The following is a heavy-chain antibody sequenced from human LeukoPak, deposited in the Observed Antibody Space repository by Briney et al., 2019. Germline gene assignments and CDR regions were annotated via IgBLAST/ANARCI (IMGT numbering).Heavy chain of an antibody. J-gene: IGHJ4*02. D-gene: IGHD2-8*02. Sequence: PGGSLRLSCAASGFTFSSYAMSWVRQAPGKGLEWVSAISGSGGSTYYADSVKGRFTISRDNSKNTLYLQMNSLRAEDTVVYYCAKVVVYDSGSPRRSHFDYWGQGTLVTVSS. CDR3: AKVVVYDSGSPRRSHFDY. V-gene: IGHV3-23*01. CDR2: ISGSGGST. CDR1: GFTFSSYA.